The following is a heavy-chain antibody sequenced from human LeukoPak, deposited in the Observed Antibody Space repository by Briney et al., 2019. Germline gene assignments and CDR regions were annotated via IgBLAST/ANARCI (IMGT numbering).Heavy chain of an antibody. D-gene: IGHD3-22*01. CDR1: GFTFSNYG. Sequence: GGSLRLSCAASGFTFSNYGMHWVRQAPGKGLEWVAVISYDGSNKYYGDSVRGRFTISRDNSKNTLYLQMNSLRAEDTAVYYCAKPYYCDSSGHFDYWGQGTLVTVSS. CDR3: AKPYYCDSSGHFDY. V-gene: IGHV3-30*18. J-gene: IGHJ4*02. CDR2: ISYDGSNK.